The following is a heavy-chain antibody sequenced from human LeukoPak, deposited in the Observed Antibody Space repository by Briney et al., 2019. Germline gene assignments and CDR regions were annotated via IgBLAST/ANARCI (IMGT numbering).Heavy chain of an antibody. CDR1: GGSISSSSYS. J-gene: IGHJ5*02. CDR2: IYHGGTT. V-gene: IGHV4-39*07. CDR3: ATQEYSTPFDP. Sequence: PSESLSLTCTVSGGSISSSSYSWGWIRQSPGKGLEWIASIYHGGTTHYNPSLESRVTISMDTSKNQVSLKLNSVTAADTAVYYCATQEYSTPFDPWGQGTLVTVSS. D-gene: IGHD2-15*01.